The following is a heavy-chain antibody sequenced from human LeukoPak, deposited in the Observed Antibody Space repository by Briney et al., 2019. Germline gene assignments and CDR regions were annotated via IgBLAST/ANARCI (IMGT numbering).Heavy chain of an antibody. CDR1: GGSISSYY. D-gene: IGHD6-13*01. Sequence: SETLSLTCTVSGGSISSYYWSWIRQPPGKGLGWIGYIYYSGSTNYNPSLKSRVTISVDTSKNQFSLKLSSVTAADTAVYYCARVGSSLYFDYWGQGTLVTVSS. CDR3: ARVGSSLYFDY. V-gene: IGHV4-59*01. CDR2: IYYSGST. J-gene: IGHJ4*02.